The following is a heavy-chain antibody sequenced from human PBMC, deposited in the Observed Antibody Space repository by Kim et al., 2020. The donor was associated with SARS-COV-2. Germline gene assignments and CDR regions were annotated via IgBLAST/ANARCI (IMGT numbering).Heavy chain of an antibody. CDR1: GFTFSSYG. Sequence: GGSLRLSCAASGFTFSSYGMHWVRQAPGKGLEWVAVISYDGSNKYYADSVKGRFTISRDNSKNTLYLQMNSLRAEDTAVYYCAKDRYSGSHSYYYGMDVWGQGTTVTVSS. D-gene: IGHD1-26*01. CDR3: AKDRYSGSHSYYYGMDV. J-gene: IGHJ6*02. V-gene: IGHV3-30*18. CDR2: ISYDGSNK.